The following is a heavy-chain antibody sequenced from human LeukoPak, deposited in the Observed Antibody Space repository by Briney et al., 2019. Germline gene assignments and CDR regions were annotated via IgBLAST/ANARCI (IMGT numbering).Heavy chain of an antibody. CDR2: INSSGSKI. Sequence: PGGSLRLSCAASGFPFSDYYMSWIRQAPGRGLEGVSYINSSGSKIYYADSVKGRFTISRDNAKNSLYLQMNSLRAEDMAVYYCARGFDCSTTSCSCMDLWGQGTTVTVSS. V-gene: IGHV3-11*01. CDR1: GFPFSDYY. CDR3: ARGFDCSTTSCSCMDL. D-gene: IGHD2-2*01. J-gene: IGHJ6*02.